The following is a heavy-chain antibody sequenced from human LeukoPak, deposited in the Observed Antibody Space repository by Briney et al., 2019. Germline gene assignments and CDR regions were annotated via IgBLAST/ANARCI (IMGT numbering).Heavy chain of an antibody. CDR1: GYTFTGYY. D-gene: IGHD2-15*01. CDR2: INPNSGGT. CDR3: ARRYCSGGSCYSPYYYGMDV. J-gene: IGHJ6*02. V-gene: IGHV1-2*02. Sequence: ASVKVSCKASGYTFTGYYMHWVRQAPGQGLEWMGWINPNSGGTNYAQKFQGRVTMTRDTSISTAYMELSRLRSDDTAVYYCARRYCSGGSCYSPYYYGMDVWGQGTTVTVSS.